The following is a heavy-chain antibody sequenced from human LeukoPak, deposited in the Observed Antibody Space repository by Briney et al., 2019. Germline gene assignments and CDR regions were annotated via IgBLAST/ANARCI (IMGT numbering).Heavy chain of an antibody. J-gene: IGHJ4*02. CDR3: AANSADYNTLGSSYKV. Sequence: SSETLSLTCTVSSASISSSPHFWGWIRQSPGKGLEWIGSISYSGTTYYNPSLKSRVTISVDTSKNHFSLKLSSVTAADTAVYYCAANSADYNTLGSSYKVWGQGTLVTVSS. CDR2: ISYSGTT. V-gene: IGHV4-39*02. D-gene: IGHD3-10*01. CDR1: SASISSSPHF.